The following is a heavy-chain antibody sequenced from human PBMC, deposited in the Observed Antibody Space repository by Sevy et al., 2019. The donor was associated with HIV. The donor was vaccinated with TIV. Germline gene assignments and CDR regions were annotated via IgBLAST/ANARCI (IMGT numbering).Heavy chain of an antibody. CDR3: ARDHVKDGDLGDYYYFAMDV. J-gene: IGHJ6*02. Sequence: GGSLRLSCVASGFTFSDYYMSWIRQAPGKGLEWVSYISGSDGAIYYADSVKGRFTISRDNTKNSLYLQRTSLTAEDTAVYYCARDHVKDGDLGDYYYFAMDVWGQGTTVTVSS. CDR2: ISGSDGAI. V-gene: IGHV3-11*01. D-gene: IGHD4-17*01. CDR1: GFTFSDYY.